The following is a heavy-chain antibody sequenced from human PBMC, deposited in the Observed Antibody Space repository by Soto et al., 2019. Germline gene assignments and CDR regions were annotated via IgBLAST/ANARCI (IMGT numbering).Heavy chain of an antibody. CDR2: IRSKAYGGTT. J-gene: IGHJ6*03. CDR3: TRGAVDIVVVVAATPISYYYYMDV. Sequence: GGSLRLSCTASGFTFGDYAMSWFRQAPGKGLEWVGFIRSKAYGGTTEYAASVKGRFTISRDDSKSIAYLQMNSLKTEDTAVYYCTRGAVDIVVVVAATPISYYYYMDVWGKGTTVTVSS. D-gene: IGHD2-15*01. CDR1: GFTFGDYA. V-gene: IGHV3-49*03.